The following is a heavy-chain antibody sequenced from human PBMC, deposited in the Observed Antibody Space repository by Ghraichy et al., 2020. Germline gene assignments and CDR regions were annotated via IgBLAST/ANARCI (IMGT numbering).Heavy chain of an antibody. CDR2: ISGDSSKM. Sequence: GGSLRLSCAASGFRFDDYAMHWVRQLPGKGLEWVALISGDSSKMYYADSVRGRFTISRDNSNKSLYLQMTSLRTEDTALYYCVKGWGISYSSYPVDGMDMCRQGTPVALPS. D-gene: IGHD2-21*01. V-gene: IGHV3-43*02. CDR1: GFRFDDYA. J-gene: IGHJ6*02. CDR3: VKGWGISYSSYPVDGMDM.